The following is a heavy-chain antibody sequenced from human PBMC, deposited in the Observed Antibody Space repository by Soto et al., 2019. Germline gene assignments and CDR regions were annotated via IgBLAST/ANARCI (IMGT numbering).Heavy chain of an antibody. D-gene: IGHD2-15*01. CDR2: ISSSGSSI. CDR1: GFTFSDYY. Sequence: GGSLRLSCAASGFTFSDYYMSWIRQAPGKGLEWVSYISSSGSSIYYPDSVKGRFTIARDNGKNSLYLQMNSLRAEDTAVYYCARDPTDCSGGSCPYFDSWGQGTLVPVSS. J-gene: IGHJ4*02. CDR3: ARDPTDCSGGSCPYFDS. V-gene: IGHV3-11*01.